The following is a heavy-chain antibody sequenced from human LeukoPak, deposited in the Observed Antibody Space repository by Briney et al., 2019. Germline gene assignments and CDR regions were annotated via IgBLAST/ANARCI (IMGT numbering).Heavy chain of an antibody. D-gene: IGHD4-17*01. CDR3: ARATGQLDY. J-gene: IGHJ4*02. Sequence: PGGSLRLSCAASGFTFSNYAMSWVRQAPGKGLEWVSTIDGPTYRTHYADSVMGRFTISRDNAKNSLYLQMNSLRDEDTAVYYCARATGQLDYWGQGTLVTVSS. CDR2: IDGPTYRT. V-gene: IGHV3-23*01. CDR1: GFTFSNYA.